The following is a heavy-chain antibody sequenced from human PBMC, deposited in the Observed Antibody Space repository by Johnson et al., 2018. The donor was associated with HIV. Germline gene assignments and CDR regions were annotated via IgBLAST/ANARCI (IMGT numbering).Heavy chain of an antibody. Sequence: QMQLVESGGGVVQPGGSLRLSCAASGFTFSSYGMHWVRQAPGKGLEWVAFMRYDGTNKYYADSVKGRFPIPRDNSKNTLYLQMNSLRAEDTAVYYCAKGLGRAAAGTRNAFDIWGQGTMVTVSS. J-gene: IGHJ3*02. CDR2: MRYDGTNK. CDR3: AKGLGRAAAGTRNAFDI. CDR1: GFTFSSYG. V-gene: IGHV3-30*02. D-gene: IGHD6-13*01.